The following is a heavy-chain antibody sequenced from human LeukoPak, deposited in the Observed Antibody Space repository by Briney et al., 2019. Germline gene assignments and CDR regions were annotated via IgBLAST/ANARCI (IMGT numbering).Heavy chain of an antibody. J-gene: IGHJ3*02. CDR3: AREVMAKRRAFDI. Sequence: PGGSLRLSCAASGFTASGNYMSWVRQAPGKGLGWVSVIYSDDRTYYADSVKGRFTISRHTSKKTLYLQMNSLRAEDTAVYYCAREVMAKRRAFDIWGQGTVVTVSS. CDR2: IYSDDRT. V-gene: IGHV3-53*04. CDR1: GFTASGNY. D-gene: IGHD2-8*01.